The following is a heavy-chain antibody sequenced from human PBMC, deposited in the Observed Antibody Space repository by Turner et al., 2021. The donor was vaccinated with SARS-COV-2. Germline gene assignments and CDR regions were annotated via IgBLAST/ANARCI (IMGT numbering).Heavy chain of an antibody. CDR1: GFTFSTYS. CDR3: ASPFDY. V-gene: IGHV3-48*01. CDR2: IDSSSSTI. J-gene: IGHJ4*02. Sequence: EVHLVESGGGLVQPGGSLRLSCVASGFTFSTYSMNWVRQAPGKGLECVSYIDSSSSTIYYADSVKGRFTISRDNAKNSLYLQMNSLRADDTAVYYCASPFDYWGQGTLVTVSS.